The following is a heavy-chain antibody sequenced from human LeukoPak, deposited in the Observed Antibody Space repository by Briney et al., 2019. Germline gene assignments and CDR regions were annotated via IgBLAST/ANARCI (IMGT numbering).Heavy chain of an antibody. V-gene: IGHV5-51*01. J-gene: IGHJ4*02. CDR2: IYPDDSDT. D-gene: IGHD5-24*01. CDR3: ARRKGDGYNSPFDY. CDR1: GYNFPTYW. Sequence: GESLKISCKASGYNFPTYWIGWVRQMPGKGLEWMGIIYPDDSDTRYSPSFQGQVTISADKSISTAYLQWSSLTASDTAMYYCARRKGDGYNSPFDYWGQGTLVTVSS.